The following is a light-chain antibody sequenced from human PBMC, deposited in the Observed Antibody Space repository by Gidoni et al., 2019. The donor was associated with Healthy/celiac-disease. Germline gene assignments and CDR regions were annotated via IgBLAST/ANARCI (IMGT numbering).Light chain of an antibody. CDR1: QSVSSY. CDR2: EAS. Sequence: EIVLTQSPATLSLSPGERATLSCRASQSVSSYLAWYQQKPGQAPRLLIYEASNRATGIPARFSGSGSGTDFTLTNSSLEPEDFAVYYCQQRSNWPPWTFGQGTKVEIK. V-gene: IGKV3-11*01. J-gene: IGKJ1*01. CDR3: QQRSNWPPWT.